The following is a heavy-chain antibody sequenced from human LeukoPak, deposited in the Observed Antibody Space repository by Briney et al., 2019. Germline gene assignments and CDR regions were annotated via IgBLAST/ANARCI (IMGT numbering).Heavy chain of an antibody. CDR3: ATALGGYCSSTSCYLFDY. J-gene: IGHJ4*02. Sequence: GGSLRLSRAASGFTLDDYAMHWVRQAPGKGLEWVSGISWNSGSIGYADSVKGRFTISRDNAKNSLYLQMNSLRAEDTALYYCATALGGYCSSTSCYLFDYWGQGTLVTVSS. D-gene: IGHD2-2*01. V-gene: IGHV3-9*01. CDR1: GFTLDDYA. CDR2: ISWNSGSI.